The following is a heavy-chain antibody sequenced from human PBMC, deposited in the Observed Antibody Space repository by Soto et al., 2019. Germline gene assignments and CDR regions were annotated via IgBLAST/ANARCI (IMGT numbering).Heavy chain of an antibody. Sequence: PSETLSLTCTVSGGSISSYYWSWIRQPPGKGLEWIGYIYYSGSTNYNPSLKSRVTISVDTSKNQFSLKLSSVTAADTAVYYCARESGVKFLGGMDVWGQGTTVTVSS. V-gene: IGHV4-59*01. CDR3: ARESGVKFLGGMDV. D-gene: IGHD3-16*01. CDR2: IYYSGST. CDR1: GGSISSYY. J-gene: IGHJ6*02.